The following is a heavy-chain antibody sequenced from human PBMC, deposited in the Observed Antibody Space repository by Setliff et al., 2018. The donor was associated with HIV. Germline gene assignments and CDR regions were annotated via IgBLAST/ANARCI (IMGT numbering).Heavy chain of an antibody. CDR1: GGSISSYY. Sequence: SETLSFTCTVSGGSISSYYWSWIRQPPGKGLEWIGYIYYSGSTNYNPSLKSRVTISVDTSKNQFSLKLSSVTAADTAVYYCATSPYYYDSSGYPYYYYMDVWGKGTTVTVSS. V-gene: IGHV4-59*01. CDR2: IYYSGST. J-gene: IGHJ6*03. D-gene: IGHD3-22*01. CDR3: ATSPYYYDSSGYPYYYYMDV.